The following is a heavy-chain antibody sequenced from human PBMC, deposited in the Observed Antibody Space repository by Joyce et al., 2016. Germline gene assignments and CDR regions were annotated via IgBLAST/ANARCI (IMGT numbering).Heavy chain of an antibody. D-gene: IGHD3-22*01. CDR1: GESLNNVDYY. CDR2: LPDATTT. V-gene: IGHV4-39*07. Sequence: QVQLQESGPGLVKPSETLSPTCTVSGESLNNVDYYWAWLRQPPGKGLEWIGSLPDATTTYSNPSLKSRMFMSVETSKNQFSLKVDSVTAADTAVYYCARDFSMIIDVFELWGLGTLVTVSS. CDR3: ARDFSMIIDVFEL. J-gene: IGHJ3*01.